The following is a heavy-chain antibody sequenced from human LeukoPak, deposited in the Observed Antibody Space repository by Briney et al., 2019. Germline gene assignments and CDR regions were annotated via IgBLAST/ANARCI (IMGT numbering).Heavy chain of an antibody. D-gene: IGHD2-8*02. J-gene: IGHJ5*02. CDR1: GFTFGSYG. V-gene: IGHV3-33*03. Sequence: PGGSLRLSCAASGFTFGSYGMHWVRHAPGKGLEWVAGISYDGSGKYYVDSVKGRFTISRDNSINTVYVQMNSLRAEDTAVYYCVKDTGGTSLSNWFDPWGQGTPLTVSS. CDR3: VKDTGGTSLSNWFDP. CDR2: ISYDGSGK.